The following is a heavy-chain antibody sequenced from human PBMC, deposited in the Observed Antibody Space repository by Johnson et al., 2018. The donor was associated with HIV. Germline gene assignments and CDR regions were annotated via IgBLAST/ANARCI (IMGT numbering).Heavy chain of an antibody. CDR3: ARACRDGYTCDVFDI. V-gene: IGHV3-30*04. CDR2: ISYDGRNQ. CDR1: GFTFSSYA. D-gene: IGHD5-24*01. J-gene: IGHJ3*02. Sequence: QVQLVESGGGVVQPGRSLRPSCAASGFTFSSYAMHWVRQAPGQGLEWVARISYDGRNQYYADSVTGRFPISRDNSKNTLYLQMNSLRAEDTAVYYCARACRDGYTCDVFDIWGQGTLVTVSS.